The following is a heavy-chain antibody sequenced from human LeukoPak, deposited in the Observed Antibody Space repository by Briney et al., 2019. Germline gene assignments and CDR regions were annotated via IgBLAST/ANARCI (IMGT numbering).Heavy chain of an antibody. Sequence: GGSLRLSCAASGFTFSRYTMHWARQAPGEGLEYVSGISSKGGSTYYASSVKGRYTISRDNSKNTLYLQMGSLRAEDMAVYHCAREDYGTGKFDYWGQGTLVIVSS. V-gene: IGHV3-64*01. J-gene: IGHJ4*02. CDR3: AREDYGTGKFDY. CDR2: ISSKGGST. CDR1: GFTFSRYT. D-gene: IGHD4-17*01.